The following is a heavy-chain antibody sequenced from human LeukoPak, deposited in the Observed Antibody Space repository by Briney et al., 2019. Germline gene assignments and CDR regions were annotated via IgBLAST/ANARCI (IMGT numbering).Heavy chain of an antibody. J-gene: IGHJ5*02. D-gene: IGHD2-15*01. CDR3: ARGGLRGWFDP. V-gene: IGHV4-31*03. Sequence: SQTLSLTCTVSGGSISNGGYYWSWIRQPPGKGLEWIGYIYYNGSTYYNPSLKSRVTISLDTSKNQFSLKLSSVTAADTAVYHCARGGLRGWFDPWGQGTLVTVSS. CDR2: IYYNGST. CDR1: GGSISNGGYY.